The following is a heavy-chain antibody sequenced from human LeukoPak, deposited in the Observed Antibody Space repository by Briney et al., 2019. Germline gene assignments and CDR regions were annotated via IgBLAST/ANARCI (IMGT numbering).Heavy chain of an antibody. CDR2: ISWNSGSI. V-gene: IGHV3-9*01. Sequence: GRSLRLSCAASGFTFDDYAMHWVRQTPGKGLEYVSGISWNSGSIVYVDSVKGRFTISRDNAKNSLYLQMNSLRAEDTAFYHCTKGAPQASSSWPFDYWGQGTLVAVSS. J-gene: IGHJ4*02. D-gene: IGHD6-13*01. CDR1: GFTFDDYA. CDR3: TKGAPQASSSWPFDY.